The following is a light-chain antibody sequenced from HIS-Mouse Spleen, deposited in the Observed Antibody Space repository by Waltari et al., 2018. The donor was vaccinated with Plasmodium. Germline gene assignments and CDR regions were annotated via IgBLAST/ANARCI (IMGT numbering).Light chain of an antibody. V-gene: IGKV1-8*01. CDR3: QQYYSYPFT. Sequence: AIRMTQSPSSFSASTGDRVTITCRASQGISSYLAWYQQKPGKAPKLLLYAASTLQSGVPSRFIGSGSVTDFTLTISCLQSEDFATYYCQQYYSYPFTFGPGTKVDIK. J-gene: IGKJ3*01. CDR2: AAS. CDR1: QGISSY.